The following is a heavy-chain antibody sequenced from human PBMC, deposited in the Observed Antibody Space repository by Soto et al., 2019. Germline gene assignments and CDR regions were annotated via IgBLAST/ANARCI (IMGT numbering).Heavy chain of an antibody. CDR3: ARAHDILTGYYTDYYYYGMDV. Sequence: LKISCKGSGYSFTSYWIGWVRQMPGKGLEWMGIIYPGDSDTRYSPSFQGQVTISADKSISTAYLQWSSLKASDTAMYYCARAHDILTGYYTDYYYYGMDVWGQGTTVTVSS. V-gene: IGHV5-51*01. CDR2: IYPGDSDT. D-gene: IGHD3-9*01. J-gene: IGHJ6*02. CDR1: GYSFTSYW.